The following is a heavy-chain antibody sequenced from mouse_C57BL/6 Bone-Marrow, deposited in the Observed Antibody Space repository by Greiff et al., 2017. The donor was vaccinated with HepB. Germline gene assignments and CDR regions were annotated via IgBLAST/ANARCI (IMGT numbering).Heavy chain of an antibody. CDR3: ARNYYGSSWAY. CDR1: GFTFSSYT. D-gene: IGHD1-1*01. Sequence: EVQLVESGGGLVKPGGSLKLSCAASGFTFSSYTMSWVRQTPEKRLEWVATISGGGGNTYYPDSVKGRFTISRDNAKNTLYRQMSSLRSEDTALYYCARNYYGSSWAYWGQGTLVTVSA. CDR2: ISGGGGNT. V-gene: IGHV5-9*01. J-gene: IGHJ3*01.